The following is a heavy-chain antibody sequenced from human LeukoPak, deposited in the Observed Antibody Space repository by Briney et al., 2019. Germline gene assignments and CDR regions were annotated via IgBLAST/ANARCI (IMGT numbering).Heavy chain of an antibody. CDR1: GFTFSNYW. CDR3: ARDNPPDY. J-gene: IGHJ4*02. CDR2: IKQDGSEK. V-gene: IGHV3-7*03. Sequence: GGSLRLSCAASGFTFSNYWMTWVRQAPGKGLEWVANIKQDGSEKSYVGSVRGRFTISRDNAKNSLYLQLNSLRAEDTALYYCARDNPPDYWGQGTLVTVSS.